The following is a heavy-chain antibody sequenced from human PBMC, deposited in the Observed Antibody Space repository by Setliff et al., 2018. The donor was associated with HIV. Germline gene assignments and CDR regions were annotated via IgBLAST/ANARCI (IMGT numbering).Heavy chain of an antibody. D-gene: IGHD5-18*01. CDR2: IYYSGSS. V-gene: IGHV4-59*11. Sequence: SETLSLTCTVSGGSISSHCWSWIRQSPGKALEWIGYIYYSGSSKNTPSLKSRVTISVDTPKNEFSLKLSSVTAADTAAYYCARRGRTGNSYVLNWFDPWGQGTLVTVSS. CDR1: GGSISSHC. CDR3: ARRGRTGNSYVLNWFDP. J-gene: IGHJ5*02.